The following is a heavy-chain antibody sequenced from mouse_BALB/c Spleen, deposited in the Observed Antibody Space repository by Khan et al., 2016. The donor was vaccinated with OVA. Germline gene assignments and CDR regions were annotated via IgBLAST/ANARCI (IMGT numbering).Heavy chain of an antibody. CDR3: TRDRIDY. CDR1: GYTFTTYW. V-gene: IGHV1-7*01. Sequence: VQLQQSGAELAKPGASVKMSCKASGYTFTTYWMHWVQQRPGQGLEWIGYINPTSGYTDYNEKFKDRATLSADKASSTAYMQLSSLTSEDSAGYYCTRDRIDYWGQGTTLTVSS. J-gene: IGHJ2*01. CDR2: INPTSGYT.